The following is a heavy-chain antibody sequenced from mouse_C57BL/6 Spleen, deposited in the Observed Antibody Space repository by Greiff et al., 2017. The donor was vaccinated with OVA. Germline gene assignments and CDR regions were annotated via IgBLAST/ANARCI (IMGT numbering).Heavy chain of an antibody. Sequence: VQLQQSGPELVKPGASVKISCKASGYTFTDYYMNWVKQSHGKSLEWIGDINPNNGGTSYNQKFKGKATLTVDKSSSTAYMELRSLTSEDSAVYYCASLYDYSAWFAYWGQGTLVTVSA. J-gene: IGHJ3*01. CDR3: ASLYDYSAWFAY. CDR2: INPNNGGT. D-gene: IGHD2-4*01. V-gene: IGHV1-26*01. CDR1: GYTFTDYY.